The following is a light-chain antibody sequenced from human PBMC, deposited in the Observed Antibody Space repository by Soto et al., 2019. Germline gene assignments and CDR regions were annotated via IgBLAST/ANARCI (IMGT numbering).Light chain of an antibody. V-gene: IGKV1-39*01. CDR2: AAS. CDR1: QIISVY. Sequence: DIQMTQSPSSLSASVGDRVTITCRASQIISVYLNWYQQKPGKAPKLLIYAASSLQSGVPSRFSGSESGTEFTLTINSLQPEDFATYYCQQTCDTPLTFGGGTKVDIK. J-gene: IGKJ4*01. CDR3: QQTCDTPLT.